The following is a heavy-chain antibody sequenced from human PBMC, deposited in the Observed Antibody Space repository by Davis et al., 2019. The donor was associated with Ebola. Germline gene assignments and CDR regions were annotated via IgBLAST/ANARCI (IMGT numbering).Heavy chain of an antibody. J-gene: IGHJ6*02. D-gene: IGHD6-13*01. CDR2: ISSTSSTI. Sequence: GESLKISCAASGFTFSTYSMNWVRQAAGKGLEWLSYISSTSSTIFYADSVKGRFTISRDNSKNTLYLQMNSLRAEDTAVYYCARESRYSSSWQRGGYYYGMDVWGQGTTVTVSS. CDR1: GFTFSTYS. CDR3: ARESRYSSSWQRGGYYYGMDV. V-gene: IGHV3-48*01.